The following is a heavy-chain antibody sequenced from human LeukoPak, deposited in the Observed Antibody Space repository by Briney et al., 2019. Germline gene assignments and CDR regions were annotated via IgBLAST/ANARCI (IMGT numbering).Heavy chain of an antibody. CDR1: GFTFSNAW. CDR3: TTEPPPRIVVVPAGG. CDR2: IKSKTDGGTT. J-gene: IGHJ4*02. V-gene: IGHV3-15*01. D-gene: IGHD2-2*01. Sequence: GGSLRLSCAASGFTFSNAWMSWVRQAPGKGLEWVGRIKSKTDGGTTDYAAPAKGRFTISRDDSKNTLYLQMNSLKTEDTAVYYCTTEPPPRIVVVPAGGWGQGTLVTVSS.